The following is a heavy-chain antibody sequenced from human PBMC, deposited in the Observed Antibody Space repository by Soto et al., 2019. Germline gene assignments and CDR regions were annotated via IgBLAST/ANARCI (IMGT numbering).Heavy chain of an antibody. V-gene: IGHV1-46*01. CDR2: INPTGDST. Sequence: QVQLVQSGAELKKPGASVKVSCQAHGFSFTSYYIHCLRQAPGQGPEWMGMINPTGDSTTYAQKFQGRLTMTRDRSTRTVFMDLSSLRSDDTAGYYWARNTGTSPFEIWGHGTLVTVSS. D-gene: IGHD2-2*02. J-gene: IGHJ3*02. CDR1: GFSFTSYY. CDR3: ARNTGTSPFEI.